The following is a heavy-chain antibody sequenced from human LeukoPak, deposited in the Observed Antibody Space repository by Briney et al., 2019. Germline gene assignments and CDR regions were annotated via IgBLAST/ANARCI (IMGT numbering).Heavy chain of an antibody. D-gene: IGHD4-17*01. CDR1: GYTFTSYD. V-gene: IGHV1-69*06. Sequence: ASVKVSCKASGYTFTSYDINWVRQVTGQGLEWMGGIIPIFGTANYAQKFQGRVTITADKSTSTAYMELSSLRSEDTAVYYCAIPGVMTTVTGDWDYMDVWGKGTTVTVSS. CDR3: AIPGVMTTVTGDWDYMDV. J-gene: IGHJ6*03. CDR2: IIPIFGTA.